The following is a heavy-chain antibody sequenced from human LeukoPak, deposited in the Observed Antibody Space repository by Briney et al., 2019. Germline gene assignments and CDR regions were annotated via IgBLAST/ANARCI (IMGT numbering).Heavy chain of an antibody. CDR1: GFTFSSYA. CDR2: ISYDGSNK. J-gene: IGHJ4*02. D-gene: IGHD2-2*01. Sequence: PGRSLRLSCAASGFTFSSYAMHWVRQAPGKGLEWVAVISYDGSNKYYADSVKGRFTISRDNSKNTLYLQMNSLRAEDTAVYYCAKQVVPAALDYWGQGTLVTVSS. CDR3: AKQVVPAALDY. V-gene: IGHV3-30-3*02.